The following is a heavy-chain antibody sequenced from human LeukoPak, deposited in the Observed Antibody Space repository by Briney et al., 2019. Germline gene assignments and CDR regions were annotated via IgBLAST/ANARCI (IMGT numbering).Heavy chain of an antibody. CDR3: ARAWGMGFDY. D-gene: IGHD3-16*01. Sequence: ASVKVSCKASGYTFTSYDINWVRQATGQGLEWMGWMSPNSGNTGYAQKFQDRVTITRNTSISTAYMELSSLRSEDTAVYYCARAWGMGFDYWGQGTLVTVSS. J-gene: IGHJ4*02. V-gene: IGHV1-8*03. CDR2: MSPNSGNT. CDR1: GYTFTSYD.